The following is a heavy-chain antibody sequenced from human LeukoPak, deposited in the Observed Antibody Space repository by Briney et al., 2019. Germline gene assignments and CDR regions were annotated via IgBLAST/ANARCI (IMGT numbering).Heavy chain of an antibody. D-gene: IGHD2-2*01. CDR1: GFTFDDYA. CDR2: ISWNSGSI. J-gene: IGHJ5*02. CDR3: AKDIFSFVVAPAAP. Sequence: GGSLRLSCAASGFTFDDYAMHWVRQAPGKGLEWVSGISWNSGSIGYADSVKGRFTISRDNAKNSLYLQMNSLRAEDTALYYCAKDIFSFVVAPAAPWGQGTLVTVSS. V-gene: IGHV3-9*01.